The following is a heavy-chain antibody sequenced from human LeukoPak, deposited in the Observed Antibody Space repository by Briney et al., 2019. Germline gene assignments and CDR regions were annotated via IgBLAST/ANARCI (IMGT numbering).Heavy chain of an antibody. V-gene: IGHV4-38-2*02. CDR3: ARELHSGSYYFDY. Sequence: PSETLSLTCTVSAYSISNAYYWGWIRQPPGKGLEWIGSLYHSGSTYYNPSLKSRVTTSVDTSKNRFSLKLTSVTAADTAVYYCARELHSGSYYFDYWGQGTLVTVSS. J-gene: IGHJ4*02. D-gene: IGHD1-26*01. CDR2: LYHSGST. CDR1: AYSISNAYY.